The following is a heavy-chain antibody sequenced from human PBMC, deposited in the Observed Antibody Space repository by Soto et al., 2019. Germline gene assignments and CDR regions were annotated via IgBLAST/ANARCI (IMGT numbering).Heavy chain of an antibody. CDR2: ISAYNGNT. Sequence: ASLKVSCKASGYTFTSYGISWVRQAPGQGLEWMGWISAYNGNTNYAQKLQGRVTMTTDTSTSTAYMELRSLRSDDTAVYYCARDRTSFNPQDYWGQGTLVTVSS. D-gene: IGHD2-2*01. CDR1: GYTFTSYG. CDR3: ARDRTSFNPQDY. V-gene: IGHV1-18*01. J-gene: IGHJ4*02.